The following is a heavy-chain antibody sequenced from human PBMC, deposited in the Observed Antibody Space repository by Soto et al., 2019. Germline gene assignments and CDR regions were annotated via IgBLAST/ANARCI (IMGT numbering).Heavy chain of an antibody. Sequence: PGGSLRLSCASSGFTFSSYAMRWVRQAPGKGLEWVSAISGSGASAYYADSVKGRFTISRDNSKNTLYLQMNSLRAEDTAIYYCAKIQSGWYVVDYWGQGTLVTVSS. CDR2: ISGSGASA. J-gene: IGHJ4*02. CDR3: AKIQSGWYVVDY. CDR1: GFTFSSYA. D-gene: IGHD6-19*01. V-gene: IGHV3-23*01.